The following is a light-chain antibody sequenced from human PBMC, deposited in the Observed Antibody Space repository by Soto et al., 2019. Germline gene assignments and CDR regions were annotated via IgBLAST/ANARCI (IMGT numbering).Light chain of an antibody. CDR2: KAS. V-gene: IGKV1-5*03. J-gene: IGKJ1*01. Sequence: DIQMTQSPSTLSGSVGARVTITSRASQTISSWLAWYQQKPGKAPKILIYKASTLKSGVPSRFSGSGSGTECTLTISSLQPDDVATYYCQHYNSYSEALGQGTKVDIK. CDR3: QHYNSYSEA. CDR1: QTISSW.